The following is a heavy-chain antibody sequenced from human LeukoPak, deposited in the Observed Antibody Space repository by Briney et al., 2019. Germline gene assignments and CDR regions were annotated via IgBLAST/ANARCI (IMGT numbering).Heavy chain of an antibody. V-gene: IGHV3-73*01. D-gene: IGHD3-10*02. CDR3: AELGITMIGGV. J-gene: IGHJ6*04. CDR2: IRSKANSYAT. CDR1: GFTFSGSA. Sequence: GGSLRLSCAASGFTFSGSAMHWVRQASGKGLEWVGRIRSKANSYATAYAASVKGRFTISRDNAKNSLYLQMNSLRAEDTAVYYCAELGITMIGGVWGKGTTVTISS.